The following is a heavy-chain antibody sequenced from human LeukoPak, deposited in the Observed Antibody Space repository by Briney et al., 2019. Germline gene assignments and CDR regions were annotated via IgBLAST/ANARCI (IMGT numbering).Heavy chain of an antibody. Sequence: ASVKVSCKASGYTFTSYDINWVRQATGQGLEWMGWMNPNSGNTGYAQKFQGRVTMTRNTSKSTAYMELSSLRSEDTVVYYCAIVYSSSWHDAFDIWGQGTMVTVSS. CDR2: MNPNSGNT. J-gene: IGHJ3*02. D-gene: IGHD6-13*01. V-gene: IGHV1-8*01. CDR3: AIVYSSSWHDAFDI. CDR1: GYTFTSYD.